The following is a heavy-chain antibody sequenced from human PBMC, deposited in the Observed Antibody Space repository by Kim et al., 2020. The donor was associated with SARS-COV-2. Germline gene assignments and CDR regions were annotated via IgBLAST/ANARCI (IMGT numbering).Heavy chain of an antibody. CDR1: GGSISSSNW. CDR3: AIVTTVADYYYYGMDV. J-gene: IGHJ6*02. D-gene: IGHD4-17*01. Sequence: SETLSLTCAVSGGSISSSNWWSWVRQPPGKGLEWIGEIYHSGSTNYNPSLKSRVTISVDKSKNQFSLKLRSVTAADTAVYYCAIVTTVADYYYYGMDVWGQGTTVTVSS. V-gene: IGHV4-4*02. CDR2: IYHSGST.